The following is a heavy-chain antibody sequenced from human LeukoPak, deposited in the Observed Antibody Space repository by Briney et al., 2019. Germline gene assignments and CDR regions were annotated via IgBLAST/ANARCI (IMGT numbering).Heavy chain of an antibody. CDR3: ARGLLDSY. D-gene: IGHD3-16*01. CDR2: INHSGNT. V-gene: IGHV4-34*01. J-gene: IGHJ4*02. Sequence: SETLSLTCAVYGGSFSGYYWTWIRQLPGKGLEWIGEINHSGNTNYNPSLKSRVTISVDTSKNQFSLNLSSVTAADTAVYYCARGLLDSYWGQGTLVTVSS. CDR1: GGSFSGYY.